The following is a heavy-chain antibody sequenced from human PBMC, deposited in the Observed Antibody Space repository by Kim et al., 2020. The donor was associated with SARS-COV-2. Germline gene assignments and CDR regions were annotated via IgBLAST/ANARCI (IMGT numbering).Heavy chain of an antibody. CDR1: GFTFSSYT. V-gene: IGHV3-21*01. J-gene: IGHJ4*01. CDR2: INDSTHPI. Sequence: GGSLRLSCAASGFTFSSYTMNWVRQAPGKGLEWVSSINDSTHPIYYSDSVTRRFTLSRDNANNSLYLQINSLRAEDTAVYYFSRYPFFSYF. D-gene: IGHD3-16*01. CDR3: SRYPFFSYF.